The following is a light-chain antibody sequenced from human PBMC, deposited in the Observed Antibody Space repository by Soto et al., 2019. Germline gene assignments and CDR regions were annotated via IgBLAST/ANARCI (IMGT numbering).Light chain of an antibody. CDR1: SSDVGSYNL. J-gene: IGLJ1*01. CDR3: CSYARTSTYV. Sequence: QSVLTQPASVSGSPGQSITISCTGTSSDVGSYNLVSWYQQHPGKAPKLMIYEDNKRPSGVSNRFSVSKSGYTASLTISGLQAEDDADYDCCSYARTSTYVLGSGTKVTX. V-gene: IGLV2-23*01. CDR2: EDN.